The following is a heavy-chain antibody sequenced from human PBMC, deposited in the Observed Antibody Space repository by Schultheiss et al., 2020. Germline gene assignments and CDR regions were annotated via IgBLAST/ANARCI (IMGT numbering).Heavy chain of an antibody. D-gene: IGHD3-3*01. V-gene: IGHV3-33*06. CDR3: AKVGTIFGVVSTTYFDS. CDR2: IWYDGSHK. J-gene: IGHJ4*02. CDR1: GFSFSSYG. Sequence: WGSLRLSCAASGFSFSSYGMSWVRQAPGKGLEWVAVIWYDGSHKNYGDSVKGRFTISRDNSKNTLYMQLNSLRAEDTAVYYCAKVGTIFGVVSTTYFDSWGQGTLVTVSS.